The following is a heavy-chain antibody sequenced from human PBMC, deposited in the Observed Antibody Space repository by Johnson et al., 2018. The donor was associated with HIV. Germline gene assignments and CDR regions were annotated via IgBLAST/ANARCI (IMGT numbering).Heavy chain of an antibody. J-gene: IGHJ3*02. Sequence: VQLVESGGGLIQPGGSLRLSCEASGFTVRSNYISWVRQAPGKGLEWVSVIYSGGDTYYADSMRGRFTISRDNAKNSLYLQMNSLRAEDTAVYYCASPKTPTRVVRGAFDIWGQGTMVTVSS. CDR3: ASPKTPTRVVRGAFDI. D-gene: IGHD3-10*01. CDR2: IYSGGDT. CDR1: GFTVRSNY. V-gene: IGHV3-66*01.